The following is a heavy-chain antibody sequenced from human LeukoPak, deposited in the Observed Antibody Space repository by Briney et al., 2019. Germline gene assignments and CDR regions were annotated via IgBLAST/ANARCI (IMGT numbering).Heavy chain of an antibody. CDR2: ISGSGGGT. D-gene: IGHD3-22*01. V-gene: IGHV3-23*01. CDR1: GFTFSYYW. CDR3: AKDSRYDTMIVVVISFDY. J-gene: IGHJ4*02. Sequence: PGGSLRLSCAASGFTFSYYWMSWVRQAPGKGLEWVSSISGSGGGTYYADSVKGRFTISRDNSKNTLYLQMNSLRAEDTAVYYCAKDSRYDTMIVVVISFDYWGQGTLVTVSS.